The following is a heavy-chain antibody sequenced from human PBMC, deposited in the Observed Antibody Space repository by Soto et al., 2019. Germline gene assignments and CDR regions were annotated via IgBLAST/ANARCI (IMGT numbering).Heavy chain of an antibody. Sequence: EVQLVESGGGLVQPGGSLRLSCAASGFTFSSYEMNWVRQAPGKGLEWVSYISSSGSTIYYADSVKGRFTISRDNAKNSLYLQMNSLRAEDTAVYYCARDSSTAAGAWRSIGFDYWGQGTLVTVSS. D-gene: IGHD6-13*01. J-gene: IGHJ4*02. CDR3: ARDSSTAAGAWRSIGFDY. CDR2: ISSSGSTI. V-gene: IGHV3-48*03. CDR1: GFTFSSYE.